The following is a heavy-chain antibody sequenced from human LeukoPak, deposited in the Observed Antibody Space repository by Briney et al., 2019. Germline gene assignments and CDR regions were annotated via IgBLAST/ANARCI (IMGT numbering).Heavy chain of an antibody. Sequence: ASVKVSCKASGDTFSSFAISWVRQAPGQGLEWMGGIIPIFGTANYGQKFQGRVTITADKSTSTVYMELSSLRSEDTAVYYCAAGRPLDYWGQGTLVTVSS. CDR2: IIPIFGTA. D-gene: IGHD6-13*01. J-gene: IGHJ4*02. CDR3: AAGRPLDY. V-gene: IGHV1-69*06. CDR1: GDTFSSFA.